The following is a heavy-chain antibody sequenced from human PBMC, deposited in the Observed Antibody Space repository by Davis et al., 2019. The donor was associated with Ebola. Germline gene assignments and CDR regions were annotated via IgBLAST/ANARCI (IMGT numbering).Heavy chain of an antibody. J-gene: IGHJ6*02. CDR1: GGSFSGYY. CDR3: ARDPITGTTGYYYYYGMDV. Sequence: GSLRLSCAVYGGSFSGYYWSWIRQPPGKGLEWIGDINHSGSTNYNPSLKSRLTISVDTSKNQFSLKLSSVTAADTAVYYCARDPITGTTGYYYYYGMDVWGQGTTVTVSS. V-gene: IGHV4-34*01. CDR2: INHSGST. D-gene: IGHD1-20*01.